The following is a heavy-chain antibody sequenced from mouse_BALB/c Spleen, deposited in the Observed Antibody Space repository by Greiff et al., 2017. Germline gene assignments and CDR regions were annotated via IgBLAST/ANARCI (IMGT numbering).Heavy chain of an antibody. V-gene: IGHV5-17*02. D-gene: IGHD2-4*01. CDR2: ISSGSSTI. CDR3: ARLDYGLSAMDY. CDR1: GFTFSSFG. Sequence: EVQRVESGGGLVQPGGSRKLSCAASGFTFSSFGMHWVRQAPEKGLEWVAYISSGSSTIYYADTVKGRVTIPKDNPKNTLFLQMTSLTSEDTAMYYCARLDYGLSAMDYWGQGTSVTVSS. J-gene: IGHJ4*01.